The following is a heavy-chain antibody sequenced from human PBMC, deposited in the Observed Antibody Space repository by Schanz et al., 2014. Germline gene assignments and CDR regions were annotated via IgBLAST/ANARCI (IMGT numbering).Heavy chain of an antibody. Sequence: QVQLQESGPGLLKPSGTLSLTCAVSGASISSNNWWTWVRQSPGKGLDWIGEIFHTGSTKYNPSLKSQVTVSVDKPKNQFSLKLNSVTAADTAVYYCATVSYDFWSGKDYYSFHMDVWGKGTTVTVSS. D-gene: IGHD3-3*01. CDR1: GASISSNNW. CDR3: ATVSYDFWSGKDYYSFHMDV. J-gene: IGHJ6*03. CDR2: IFHTGST. V-gene: IGHV4-4*02.